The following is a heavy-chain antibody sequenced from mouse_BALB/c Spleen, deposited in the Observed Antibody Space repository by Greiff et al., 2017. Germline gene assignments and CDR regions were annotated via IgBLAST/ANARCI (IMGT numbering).Heavy chain of an antibody. CDR3: ARDEQAMDY. CDR2: SRNKANDYTT. J-gene: IGHJ4*01. Sequence: EVKVVESGGGLVQPGGSLRLSCAPSGFTFSDFSMGWVRQPPGKRLEWIAASRNKANDYTTEYSASVKGRFIVSRDTSQSILYLQMNALRAEDTAIYYCARDEQAMDYWGQGTSVTVSS. V-gene: IGHV7-1*02. CDR1: GFTFSDFS.